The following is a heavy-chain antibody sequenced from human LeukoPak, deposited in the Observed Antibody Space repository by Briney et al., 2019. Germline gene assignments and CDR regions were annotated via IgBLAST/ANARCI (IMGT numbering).Heavy chain of an antibody. Sequence: GGSLRLSCAASGFKFSDYYMSWIRQAPGKGLEWLAYISIGGSTIYYADSVKGRFTISRDNAKNSLFLQMNSLRVDDTAVYFCAREGPIAGAGTFDFWGQGTLVTVSS. CDR3: AREGPIAGAGTFDF. CDR1: GFKFSDYY. D-gene: IGHD6-19*01. V-gene: IGHV3-11*01. CDR2: ISIGGSTI. J-gene: IGHJ4*02.